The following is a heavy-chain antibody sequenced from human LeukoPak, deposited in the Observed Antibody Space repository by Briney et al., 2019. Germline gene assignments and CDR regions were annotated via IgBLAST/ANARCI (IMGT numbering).Heavy chain of an antibody. CDR3: ARLAGLAFDY. Sequence: GGSLRLSCAASGFTFSSYSMNWVRQAPGKGLEWVSYSTSGSTTIYYADSVKGRFTISRDNAKNSLYLQMNSLKDEDTAVYYCARLAGLAFDYWGQGTLVTVSS. V-gene: IGHV3-48*02. CDR1: GFTFSSYS. J-gene: IGHJ4*02. CDR2: STSGSTTI. D-gene: IGHD2-21*01.